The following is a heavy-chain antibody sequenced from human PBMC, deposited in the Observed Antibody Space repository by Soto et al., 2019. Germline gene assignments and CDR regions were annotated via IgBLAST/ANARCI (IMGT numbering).Heavy chain of an antibody. CDR3: ARDYYSYSNYAPYNWFDP. CDR1: GGSISSYY. V-gene: IGHV4-59*01. Sequence: SETLSLTCTVSGGSISSYYWSWIRQPPGKGLEWIGYIYYSGSTNYNPSLKSRVTISVDTSKNQFSLKLSSVTAADTAVYYCARDYYSYSNYAPYNWFDPWGQGTLVTVSS. D-gene: IGHD4-4*01. CDR2: IYYSGST. J-gene: IGHJ5*02.